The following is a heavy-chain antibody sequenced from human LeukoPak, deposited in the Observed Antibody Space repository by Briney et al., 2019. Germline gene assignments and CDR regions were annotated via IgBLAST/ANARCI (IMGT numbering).Heavy chain of an antibody. CDR1: GGSISSSSYY. CDR3: ARLAVAGTVFDY. CDR2: IYYSGST. J-gene: IGHJ4*02. D-gene: IGHD6-19*01. Sequence: KTSETLSLTCTVSGGSISSSSYYWGWIRQPPGKGLEWIGSIYYSGSTYYNPSLKSRVTISVDTSKNQFSLKLSSVTAADTAVYYCARLAVAGTVFDYWGQGTLVTVSS. V-gene: IGHV4-39*01.